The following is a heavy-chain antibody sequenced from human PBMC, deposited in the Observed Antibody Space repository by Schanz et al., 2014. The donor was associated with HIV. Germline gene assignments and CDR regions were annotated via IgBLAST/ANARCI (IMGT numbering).Heavy chain of an antibody. CDR1: GFTFTDYG. CDR2: ISYDGSNK. CDR3: AKRSGRSFGYFDS. J-gene: IGHJ4*02. Sequence: VQLLQSGGGLVQPGGSLRLSCAASGFTFTDYGMHWVRQAPGKGLEWVASISYDGSNKYFADSVKGRFTISRDNSKNTLSLQMDSLRVDDTAIYYCAKRSGRSFGYFDSWGQGLLVTVSS. V-gene: IGHV3-30*18. D-gene: IGHD2-15*01.